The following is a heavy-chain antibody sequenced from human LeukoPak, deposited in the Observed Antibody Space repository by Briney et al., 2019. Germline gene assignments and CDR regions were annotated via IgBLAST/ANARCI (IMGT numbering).Heavy chain of an antibody. CDR1: GGSISSHY. V-gene: IGHV4-59*11. Sequence: PSETLSLTCTVFGGSISSHYWSWIRQPPGKGLEWIAYLFDSVNTKDNPSLQSRLTLSADTSKNKFSLRLSSVTAADTAVYYCATIKRGSIFGYFDFWGQGIKVTVSS. CDR2: LFDSVNT. J-gene: IGHJ4*02. D-gene: IGHD5-18*01. CDR3: ATIKRGSIFGYFDF.